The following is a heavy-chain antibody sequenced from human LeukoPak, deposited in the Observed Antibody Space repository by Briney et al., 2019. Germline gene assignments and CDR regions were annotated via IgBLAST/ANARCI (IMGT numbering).Heavy chain of an antibody. CDR3: AKDKSGSYSSGYFDY. D-gene: IGHD6-19*01. V-gene: IGHV3-23*01. J-gene: IGHJ4*02. CDR1: GFTFSSYA. Sequence: GGSLRLSCAASGFTFSSYAMSWVRQAPGKGLEWVSAISGSGGSTYYADSVKGRFTISRDNSKNTLYLQMNSLRAEDTAVYYCAKDKSGSYSSGYFDYWGQGTLVTVSS. CDR2: ISGSGGST.